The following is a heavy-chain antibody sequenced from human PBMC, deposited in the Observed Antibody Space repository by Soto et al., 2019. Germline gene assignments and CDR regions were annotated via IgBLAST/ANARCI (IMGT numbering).Heavy chain of an antibody. V-gene: IGHV1-18*01. CDR2: ISAYDGNT. D-gene: IGHD6-13*01. Sequence: GASVKVSCKTSGYTFNTYGINWVRQAPGQGLELMGWISAYDGNTNYAQKLQGRVTMTTDTSTSTAYLELRNLRSDDTAMYYCVTYTSSWYADWGQGTLVTVS. CDR1: GYTFNTYG. CDR3: VTYTSSWYAD. J-gene: IGHJ4*02.